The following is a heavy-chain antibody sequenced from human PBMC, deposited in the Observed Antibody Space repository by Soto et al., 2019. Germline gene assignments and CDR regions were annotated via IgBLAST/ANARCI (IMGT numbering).Heavy chain of an antibody. CDR2: IFYLGSS. CDR1: GDSIISSDFY. V-gene: IGHV4-39*01. D-gene: IGHD3-3*02. Sequence: TLSLTCTVSGDSIISSDFYWGWVRQPPGKGLEWIGSIFYLGSSYYNPSLKSRVTMSVDTSKNQFSLRLRSVTAADTALYFCARHSLALRKNNWFDPWGQGIMVTVSS. J-gene: IGHJ5*02. CDR3: ARHSLALRKNNWFDP.